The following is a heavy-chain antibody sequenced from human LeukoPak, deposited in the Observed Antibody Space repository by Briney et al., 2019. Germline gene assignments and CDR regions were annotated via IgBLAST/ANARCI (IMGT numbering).Heavy chain of an antibody. CDR1: GGSISSSSYY. Sequence: SETLSLTCTVSGGSISSSSYYWGWIRQPPGKGLEWIGSIYYSGSTYYNPSLKSRVTISVDTSKNQFSLKLSSVTAADTAVYYCARALYGDYGHDAFDIWGQGTMVTVSS. CDR3: ARALYGDYGHDAFDI. D-gene: IGHD4-17*01. J-gene: IGHJ3*02. V-gene: IGHV4-39*07. CDR2: IYYSGST.